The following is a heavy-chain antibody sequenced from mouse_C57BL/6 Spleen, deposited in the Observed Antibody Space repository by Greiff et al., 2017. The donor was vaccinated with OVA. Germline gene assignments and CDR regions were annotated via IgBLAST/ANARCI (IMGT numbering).Heavy chain of an antibody. J-gene: IGHJ1*03. D-gene: IGHD1-1*01. CDR1: GYTFTSYW. CDR2: IDPSDSET. V-gene: IGHV1-52*01. CDR3: ARWALGDYGSSYERFDV. Sequence: QVQLQQPGAELVRPGSSVKLSCKASGYTFTSYWMHWVKQRPIQGLEWIGNIDPSDSETHYNQKFKDKATLTVDKSSSTAYMQLSSLTSEDSAVYYCARWALGDYGSSYERFDVWGTGTTVTVSS.